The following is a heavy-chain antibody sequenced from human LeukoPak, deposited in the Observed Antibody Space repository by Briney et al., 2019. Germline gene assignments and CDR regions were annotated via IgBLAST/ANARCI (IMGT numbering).Heavy chain of an antibody. V-gene: IGHV3-48*04. Sequence: GGSLRLSCTASGFTFSSYAMNWVRQAPGKGLEWISYISSSGTSTKHADSVKERFAISRDNAKNSLYLQMNSLRADDTAVYYCARVRSSGGVLDYWGQGTLVTVSS. CDR3: ARVRSSGGVLDY. D-gene: IGHD3-16*01. CDR1: GFTFSSYA. J-gene: IGHJ4*02. CDR2: ISSSGTST.